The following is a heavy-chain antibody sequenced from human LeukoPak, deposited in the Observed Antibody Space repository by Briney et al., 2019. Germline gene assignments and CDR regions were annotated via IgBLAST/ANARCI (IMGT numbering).Heavy chain of an antibody. V-gene: IGHV4-59*08. J-gene: IGHJ4*02. CDR1: GGSLSSYY. CDR3: ARGMAVAGSYYFDY. D-gene: IGHD6-19*01. Sequence: SEALSLTCTVSGGSLSSYYWSWVRQPPGKGLEWIGYIYYSGSTNYNPSLKSRVTISVDTSKNQFSLKLSSVTAADTAVYYCARGMAVAGSYYFDYWGQGTLVTVSS. CDR2: IYYSGST.